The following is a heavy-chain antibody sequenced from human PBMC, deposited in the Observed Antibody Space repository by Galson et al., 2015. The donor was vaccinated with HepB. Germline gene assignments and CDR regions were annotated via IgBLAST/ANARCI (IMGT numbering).Heavy chain of an antibody. CDR3: ARQPGRGWLGDLTHMDV. V-gene: IGHV3-23*01. D-gene: IGHD3-10*01. Sequence: SLRLSCAASGFTFSVYAMNWVRQAPGKGLEWVSGISSSGDRTYYADSVTGRFTISRDHFKNTVFLQMDSLRIDDTAVYHCARQPGRGWLGDLTHMDVWGKGTTVIVSS. J-gene: IGHJ6*03. CDR2: ISSSGDRT. CDR1: GFTFSVYA.